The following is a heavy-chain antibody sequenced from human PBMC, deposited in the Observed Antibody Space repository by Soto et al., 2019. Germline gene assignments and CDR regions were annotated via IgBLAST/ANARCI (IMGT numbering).Heavy chain of an antibody. CDR1: GFTFSSYG. Sequence: QVQLVESGGGVVQPGRSLRLSCAASGFTFSSYGMHWVRQAPGKGLEWVAVIWYDGSNKYYADSVKGRFTISRDNSKNTLYLQMNSLRAEDTAVYYCARGNPGIAAAGNDAFDIWGQGTMVTVSS. V-gene: IGHV3-33*01. J-gene: IGHJ3*02. CDR3: ARGNPGIAAAGNDAFDI. D-gene: IGHD6-13*01. CDR2: IWYDGSNK.